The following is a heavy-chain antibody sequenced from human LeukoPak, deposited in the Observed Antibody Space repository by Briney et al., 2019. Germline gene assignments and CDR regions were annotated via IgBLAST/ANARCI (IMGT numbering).Heavy chain of an antibody. J-gene: IGHJ4*02. D-gene: IGHD1-26*01. CDR3: ATAELELPPFDY. CDR1: GLTFSSYA. V-gene: IGHV3-23*01. Sequence: GGSLRLSCAASGLTFSSYAMSWVRQAPGKGLEWVSAISGSGGSTYYADSVKGRFTISGDNSKNTLYLQMNSLRAEDTAVYYCATAELELPPFDYWGQGTLVTVSS. CDR2: ISGSGGST.